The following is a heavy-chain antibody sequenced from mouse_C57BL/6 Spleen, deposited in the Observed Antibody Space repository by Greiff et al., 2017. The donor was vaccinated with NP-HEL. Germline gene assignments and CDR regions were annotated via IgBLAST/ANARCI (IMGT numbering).Heavy chain of an antibody. J-gene: IGHJ4*01. CDR1: GFSLTSYG. Sequence: VKLVESGPGLVQPSQSLSITCTVSGFSLTSYGVHWVRQSPGKGLEWLGVIWRGGSTDYNAAFMSRLSITKDNSKSQVFFKMNSLQADDTAIYYCAKKDYYGRASMDYWGQGTSVTVSS. V-gene: IGHV2-5*01. CDR3: AKKDYYGRASMDY. D-gene: IGHD1-1*01. CDR2: IWRGGST.